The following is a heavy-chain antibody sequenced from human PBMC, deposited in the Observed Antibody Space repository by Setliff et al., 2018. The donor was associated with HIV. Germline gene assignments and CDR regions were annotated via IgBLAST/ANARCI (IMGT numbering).Heavy chain of an antibody. CDR2: VHSTLST. CDR3: ARRTFGSGRFDP. V-gene: IGHV4-61*09. J-gene: IGHJ5*02. Sequence: TLSLTCTVSGDSMTSGSFYWSWVRQPAGKGLEWIGQVHSTLSTNYNPSLKSRLSISADTSKNQFSLNLRFVTAADTALYYCARRTFGSGRFDPWGQGTPVTVSS. D-gene: IGHD6-19*01. CDR1: GDSMTSGSFY.